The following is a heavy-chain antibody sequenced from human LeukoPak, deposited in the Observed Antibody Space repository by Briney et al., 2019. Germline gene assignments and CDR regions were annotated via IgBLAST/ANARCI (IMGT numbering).Heavy chain of an antibody. J-gene: IGHJ6*04. D-gene: IGHD3-9*01. CDR1: GDSVSSNSAA. Sequence: SQTLSLTCAISGDSVSSNSAAWNWITQSSSRGLEWLGRTYYRSKWYYDYAVSVKGRISINPDTSKNQFSLQLNSVSPVDTAVYYCARGYDILTGYDNFYYYGMDVWGKGTTVTVSS. CDR2: TYYRSKWYY. V-gene: IGHV6-1*01. CDR3: ARGYDILTGYDNFYYYGMDV.